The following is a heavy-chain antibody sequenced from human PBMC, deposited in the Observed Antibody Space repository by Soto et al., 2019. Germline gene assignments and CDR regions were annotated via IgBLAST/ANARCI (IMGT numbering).Heavy chain of an antibody. CDR2: IYSGGST. Sequence: GGSLRLSCAASGLTVSSNYMSWVRQAPGKGLEWVSVIYSGGSTYYADSVKGRFTISRHNSKNTLYLQMNSLRAEDTAVYYCASLIKGNNYYYYYMDVWGKGTTVTVSS. CDR1: GLTVSSNY. J-gene: IGHJ6*03. V-gene: IGHV3-53*04. D-gene: IGHD3-10*01. CDR3: ASLIKGNNYYYYYMDV.